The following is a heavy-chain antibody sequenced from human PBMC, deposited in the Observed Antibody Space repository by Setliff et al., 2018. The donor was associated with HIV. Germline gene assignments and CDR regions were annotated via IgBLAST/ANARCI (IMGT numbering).Heavy chain of an antibody. Sequence: ASVKVSCKTSGDSFTSYGFSWVRQAPGQGLEWMGWISAYNDNTNYAQKFQGRVTMTTDASTSTAYMEVRSLRSDDTAVYYCARDRLPAEVAVSGDWFDPWGQGTLVTVSS. D-gene: IGHD5-12*01. CDR3: ARDRLPAEVAVSGDWFDP. CDR1: GDSFTSYG. J-gene: IGHJ5*02. CDR2: ISAYNDNT. V-gene: IGHV1-18*01.